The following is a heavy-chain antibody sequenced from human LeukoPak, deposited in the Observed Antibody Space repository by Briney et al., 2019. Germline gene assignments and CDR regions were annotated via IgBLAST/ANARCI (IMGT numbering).Heavy chain of an antibody. V-gene: IGHV3-66*01. J-gene: IGHJ4*02. CDR1: GFTFSSYA. D-gene: IGHD5-12*01. CDR3: ARAGSRWLQWGGYFDY. Sequence: PGGSLRLSCAASGFTFSSYAMSWVRQAPGKGLEWVSVIYSGGSTYYADSVKGRFTISRDNSKNTLYLQMNSLRAEDTAVYYCARAGSRWLQWGGYFDYWGQGTLVTVSS. CDR2: IYSGGST.